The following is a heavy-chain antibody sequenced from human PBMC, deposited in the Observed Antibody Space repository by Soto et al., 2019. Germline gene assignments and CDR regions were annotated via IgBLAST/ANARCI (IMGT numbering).Heavy chain of an antibody. Sequence: QVQLVESGGGVVQPGGSLRLSCAASGFTFSNYGMHWVRQAPGKGLESVAVIWYDGTNKYYADSMKGRFTISRDNSKNTLYPQVNSLRAEDTAVYYCARDYSRYYGMDVWAQGTTVTVSS. CDR3: ARDYSRYYGMDV. CDR2: IWYDGTNK. J-gene: IGHJ6*02. V-gene: IGHV3-33*01. D-gene: IGHD2-15*01. CDR1: GFTFSNYG.